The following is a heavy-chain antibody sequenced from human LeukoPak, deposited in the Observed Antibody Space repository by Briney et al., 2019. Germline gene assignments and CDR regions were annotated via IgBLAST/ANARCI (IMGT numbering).Heavy chain of an antibody. CDR2: ISVVDDNT. V-gene: IGHV3-23*01. J-gene: IGHJ4*01. D-gene: IGHD6-6*01. CDR3: TQGSSIYYFDY. CDR1: GFTFNTYA. Sequence: GGSLRLPCAASGFTFNTYAMSWVRQTPGKGLEWVSTISVVDDNTYYADSVKGRFTLSRDNSKNTLYLQMNSLRAEDTALYYCTQGSSIYYFDYWGQGTLVTVSS.